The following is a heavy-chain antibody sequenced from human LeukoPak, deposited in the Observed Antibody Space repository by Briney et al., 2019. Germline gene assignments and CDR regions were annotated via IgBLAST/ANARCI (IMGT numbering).Heavy chain of an antibody. D-gene: IGHD2-2*01. Sequence: GESLKISCKGSGYSFTSYWIGWVRQMPGKGLERMGIIYPGDSETRYSPSFQGQVTISADKSISTAYLQWSSLKASDTAMYYCARSDRYCSSTSCYVAFDIWGQGTMVTVSS. CDR1: GYSFTSYW. V-gene: IGHV5-51*01. CDR2: IYPGDSET. CDR3: ARSDRYCSSTSCYVAFDI. J-gene: IGHJ3*02.